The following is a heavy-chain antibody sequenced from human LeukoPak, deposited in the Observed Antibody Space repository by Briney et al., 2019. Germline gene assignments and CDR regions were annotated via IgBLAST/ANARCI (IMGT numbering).Heavy chain of an antibody. V-gene: IGHV4-39*07. Sequence: SETLSLTCTVSGGSISSSSYYWGWIRQPPGKGLEWIGYIYYSGSTYYNPSLKSRVTISVDTSKNQFSLKLSSVTAADTAVYYCARRGYSSSLDYWGQGTLVTVSS. D-gene: IGHD6-6*01. CDR3: ARRGYSSSLDY. CDR1: GGSISSSSYY. CDR2: IYYSGST. J-gene: IGHJ4*02.